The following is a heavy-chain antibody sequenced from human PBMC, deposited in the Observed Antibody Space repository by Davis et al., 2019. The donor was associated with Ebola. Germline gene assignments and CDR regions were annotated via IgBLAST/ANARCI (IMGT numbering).Heavy chain of an antibody. CDR3: ASLLEVVDY. V-gene: IGHV4-59*08. Sequence: MPSETLSLTCTVSGGSISSYYWSWIRQPPGKGLEWIGYIYYSGSTNYNPSLKSRVTISVDTSKNQFSLKLSSVTAADTAVYYCASLLEVVDYWGQGTLVTVSS. D-gene: IGHD3-3*01. CDR2: IYYSGST. J-gene: IGHJ4*02. CDR1: GGSISSYY.